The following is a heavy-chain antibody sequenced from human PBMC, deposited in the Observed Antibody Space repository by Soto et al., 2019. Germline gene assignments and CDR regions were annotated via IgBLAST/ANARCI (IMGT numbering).Heavy chain of an antibody. Sequence: EVQLVESGGGLVQPGGSLRLSCAASGFTFSSYWMSWVRQAPGKGLEWVANIKQDGSEKYYVDSVKGRFTISRDNAKNSLYLQMNSLRAEDTAVYYCARYRRYSSSPGGLDAFDIWGQGTMVTVSS. CDR2: IKQDGSEK. CDR1: GFTFSSYW. V-gene: IGHV3-7*01. CDR3: ARYRRYSSSPGGLDAFDI. D-gene: IGHD6-6*01. J-gene: IGHJ3*02.